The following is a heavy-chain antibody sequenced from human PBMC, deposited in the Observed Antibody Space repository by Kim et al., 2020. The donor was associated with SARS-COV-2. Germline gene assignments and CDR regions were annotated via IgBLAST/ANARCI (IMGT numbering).Heavy chain of an antibody. CDR2: IIPIFGTA. Sequence: SVKVSCKASGGTFSSYAISWVRQAPGQGLEWMGGIIPIFGTANYAQKFQGRVTITADESTSTAYMELRSLRSEDTAVYYCASWASSGYYDAFDIWGQGTMVTVSS. V-gene: IGHV1-69*13. D-gene: IGHD3-22*01. CDR1: GGTFSSYA. CDR3: ASWASSGYYDAFDI. J-gene: IGHJ3*02.